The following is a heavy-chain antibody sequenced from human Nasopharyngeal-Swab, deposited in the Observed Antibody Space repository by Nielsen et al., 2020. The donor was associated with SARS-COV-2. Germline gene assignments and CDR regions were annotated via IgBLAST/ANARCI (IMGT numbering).Heavy chain of an antibody. D-gene: IGHD6-13*01. CDR2: INQDGSEK. CDR1: GFIFNSYW. V-gene: IGHV3-7*02. Sequence: GESLKISCAASGFIFNSYWMNLVRQAPGKGLEWVANINQDGSEKDYVDSVKGRFTISRDNAKKSLSLQMNSLRAEDTAVYYCANLYSSRENYWGQGILVTVSS. J-gene: IGHJ4*02. CDR3: ANLYSSRENY.